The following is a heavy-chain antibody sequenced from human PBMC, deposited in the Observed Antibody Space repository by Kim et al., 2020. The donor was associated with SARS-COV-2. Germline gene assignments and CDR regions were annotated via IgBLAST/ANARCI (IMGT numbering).Heavy chain of an antibody. V-gene: IGHV3-30*04. Sequence: GGSLRLSCAASGFTFSSYAMHWVRQAPGKGLEWVAVISYDGSNKYYADSVKGRFTISRDNSKNTLYLQMNSLRAEDTAVYYCARGAGMTAIPFVAFYCGMDVWGQGTTVTVSS. CDR2: ISYDGSNK. J-gene: IGHJ6*02. CDR1: GFTFSSYA. D-gene: IGHD2-2*02. CDR3: ARGAGMTAIPFVAFYCGMDV.